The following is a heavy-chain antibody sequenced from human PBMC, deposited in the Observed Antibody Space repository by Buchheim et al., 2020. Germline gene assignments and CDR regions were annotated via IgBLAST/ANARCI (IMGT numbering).Heavy chain of an antibody. CDR1: GFTFSSYG. CDR3: AKCCAYPLYGMDV. V-gene: IGHV3-30*18. Sequence: VQLLESGGGLVQPGRSLRLSCAASGFTFSSYGMHWVRQAPGKGLEWVAVISYDGSNKYYADSVKGRFTISRDNSKNTLYLQMNSLRAEDTAVYYCAKCCAYPLYGMDVWGQGTT. CDR2: ISYDGSNK. J-gene: IGHJ6*02. D-gene: IGHD2-15*01.